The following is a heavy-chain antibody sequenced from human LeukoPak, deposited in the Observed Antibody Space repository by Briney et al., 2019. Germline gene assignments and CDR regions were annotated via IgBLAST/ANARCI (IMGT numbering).Heavy chain of an antibody. Sequence: PGGSLRLSCAASGFTVSSNYMSWVRQAPGKRLEWVSVIYSGGSTYYADSVKGRFTISRHNSKNTLYLQMNSLRPQDTAVYYCARDLVVVTTKRDYWGQGTLVTVSS. CDR2: IYSGGST. D-gene: IGHD3-22*01. V-gene: IGHV3-53*04. CDR3: ARDLVVVTTKRDY. J-gene: IGHJ4*02. CDR1: GFTVSSNY.